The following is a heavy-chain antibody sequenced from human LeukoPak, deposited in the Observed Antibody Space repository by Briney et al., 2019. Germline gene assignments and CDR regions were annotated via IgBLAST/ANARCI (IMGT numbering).Heavy chain of an antibody. D-gene: IGHD5-12*01. CDR3: ARHIGYSAWDPDY. CDR1: GYSFTSYW. CDR2: IYPYDSDT. Sequence: GESLKISCKASGYSFTSYWIGWVRQMPGKGLEWMGIIYPYDSDTRYSPSFQGQVTISADKPISTAYLQWSNLKASDTAMYYCARHIGYSAWDPDYWGQGTLVTVSS. J-gene: IGHJ4*02. V-gene: IGHV5-51*01.